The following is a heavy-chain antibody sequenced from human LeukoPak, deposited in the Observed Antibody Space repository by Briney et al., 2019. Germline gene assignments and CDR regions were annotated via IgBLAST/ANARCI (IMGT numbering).Heavy chain of an antibody. D-gene: IGHD3-10*01. CDR1: GFTFSSYA. J-gene: IGHJ3*02. V-gene: IGHV3-23*01. Sequence: GGFLRLSCAASGFTFSSYAMSWVRQAPGKGLEWVSAISGSGGSTYYADSVKGRFTISRDNSKNTLYLQMNSLRAEDTAVYYCAKVLYGSGRIDAFDIWSQGTMVTVSS. CDR2: ISGSGGST. CDR3: AKVLYGSGRIDAFDI.